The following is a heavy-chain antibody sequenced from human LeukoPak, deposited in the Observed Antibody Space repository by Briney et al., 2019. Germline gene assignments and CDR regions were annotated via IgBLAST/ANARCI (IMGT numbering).Heavy chain of an antibody. Sequence: ASVKVSCKASGYTFTSYGISWVRQAPGQGLEWMGWISAYNGNTNYAQKLQGRVTMTTDTSTSTAYMELRSLRSDDTAVYYCARAWIQLWFGAHYGYWGQGTLVTVSS. CDR3: ARAWIQLWFGAHYGY. V-gene: IGHV1-18*01. D-gene: IGHD5-18*01. CDR2: ISAYNGNT. CDR1: GYTFTSYG. J-gene: IGHJ4*02.